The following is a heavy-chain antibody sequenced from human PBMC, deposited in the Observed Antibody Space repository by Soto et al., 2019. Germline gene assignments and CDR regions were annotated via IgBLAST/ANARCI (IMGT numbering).Heavy chain of an antibody. CDR2: IFWDDDK. D-gene: IGHD5-12*01. CDR3: AHRPRGYAYYFDY. V-gene: IGHV2-5*02. J-gene: IGHJ4*02. Sequence: QITLKESVPTLVKPTQTLTLTCTFSVFSLSTRGVGVAWIRQPPGKALEWLALIFWDDDKWYSPSLKNRLTITEDTSKNQVDLSMTSMDPVDTATYYCAHRPRGYAYYFDYWGQGTLVTVSS. CDR1: VFSLSTRGVG.